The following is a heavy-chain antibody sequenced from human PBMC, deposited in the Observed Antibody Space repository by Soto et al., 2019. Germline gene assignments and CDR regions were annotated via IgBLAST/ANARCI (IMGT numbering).Heavy chain of an antibody. CDR2: MNPNSGNT. Sequence: QVLLVQSGAEVKKPGASVKVSCKASGYTFTSYDINWVRQATGQGLEWMGWMNPNSGNTGYAQKFQGRVTMTRNTSISTAYMELSSLRSEDTAVYYCARAAVGYSYGYDAFDIWGQGTMVTVSS. CDR1: GYTFTSYD. J-gene: IGHJ3*02. D-gene: IGHD5-18*01. CDR3: ARAAVGYSYGYDAFDI. V-gene: IGHV1-8*01.